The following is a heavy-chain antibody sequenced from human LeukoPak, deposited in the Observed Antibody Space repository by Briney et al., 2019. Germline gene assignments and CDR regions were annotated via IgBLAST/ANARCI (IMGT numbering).Heavy chain of an antibody. Sequence: PSGTLSLTCAVSGGSISSNWWSWVRQPPGKGLEWIGYIYYSGSTNYNPSLKSRVTISVDTSKNQFSLKLSSVTAADTAVYYCARVYYSSSYDYWYFDLWGRGTLVTVSS. CDR3: ARVYYSSSYDYWYFDL. CDR2: IYYSGST. CDR1: GGSISSNW. D-gene: IGHD6-13*01. J-gene: IGHJ2*01. V-gene: IGHV4-59*01.